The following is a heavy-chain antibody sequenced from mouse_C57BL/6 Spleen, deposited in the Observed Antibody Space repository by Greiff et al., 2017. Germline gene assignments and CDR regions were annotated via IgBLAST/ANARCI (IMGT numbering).Heavy chain of an antibody. D-gene: IGHD1-1*01. CDR2: IHPNSGST. CDR1: GYTFTSYW. J-gene: IGHJ1*03. CDR3: ARDTTVVEDYWYFDV. V-gene: IGHV1-64*01. Sequence: VQLQQPGAELVKPGASVKLSCKASGYTFTSYWMHWVKQRPGQGLEWIGMIHPNSGSTNYNEKFKSKATLTVDKSSSTAYMQLSSLTSEDSAVYYCARDTTVVEDYWYFDVWGTGTTVTVSS.